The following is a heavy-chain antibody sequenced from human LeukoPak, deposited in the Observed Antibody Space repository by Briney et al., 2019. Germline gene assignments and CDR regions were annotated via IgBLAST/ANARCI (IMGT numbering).Heavy chain of an antibody. CDR2: ISYDGSNK. Sequence: GGSLRLSCAASGFAFSTYGMHWVRQAPGKGLEWVAVISYDGSNKYYADSVKGRFTISRDNSKNTLYLQMNSLRAEGTAVYYCASAQPDYGVGDAFDIWGQGTMVTVSS. CDR3: ASAQPDYGVGDAFDI. D-gene: IGHD4-17*01. CDR1: GFAFSTYG. J-gene: IGHJ3*02. V-gene: IGHV3-30*19.